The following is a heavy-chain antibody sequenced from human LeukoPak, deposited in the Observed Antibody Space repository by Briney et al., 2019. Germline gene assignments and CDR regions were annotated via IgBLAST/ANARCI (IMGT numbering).Heavy chain of an antibody. J-gene: IGHJ5*02. CDR2: ISAYNGKR. CDR1: GYTFTSYG. V-gene: IGHV1-18*01. Sequence: ASVKVSCKASGYTFTSYGISWVRQAPGQGLEWMGWISAYNGKRNSAQRLQGRITVTTDTSTITAYMELRSLRSDDTAVYYCAREFGELHPRGSKGTQRFDPWGQGTLVTVSS. D-gene: IGHD3-10*01. CDR3: AREFGELHPRGSKGTQRFDP.